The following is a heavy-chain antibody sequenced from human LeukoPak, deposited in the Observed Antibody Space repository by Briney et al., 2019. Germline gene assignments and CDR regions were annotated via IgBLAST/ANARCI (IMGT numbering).Heavy chain of an antibody. CDR3: ASSPRGIVGAPRLDFDY. CDR1: GYTFTSYG. D-gene: IGHD1-26*01. Sequence: GASVKVSCKASGYTFTSYGISWVRQAPGQGLEWMGWISAYNGNTNYAQKLQGRVTMTTDTSTSTAYMELRSLRSDDTAVYYCASSPRGIVGAPRLDFDYWGQGTLVTVSS. CDR2: ISAYNGNT. V-gene: IGHV1-18*01. J-gene: IGHJ4*02.